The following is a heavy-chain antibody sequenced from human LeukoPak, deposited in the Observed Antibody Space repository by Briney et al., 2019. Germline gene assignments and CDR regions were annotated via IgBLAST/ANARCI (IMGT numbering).Heavy chain of an antibody. J-gene: IGHJ1*01. CDR3: ASTFPYCSDDDCAL. CDR2: IHPDGSVQ. V-gene: IGHV3-7*01. CDR1: GAAIRNSW. Sequence: GGSLGLPCVASGAAIRNSWMSWVRKAPGKGLKWWPKIHPDGSVQNYVDSVKGRFTNSRDNAKNSLYLQINNLRAEDTAVYYCASTFPYCSDDDCALGGQGTLVTVSS. D-gene: IGHD2-15*01.